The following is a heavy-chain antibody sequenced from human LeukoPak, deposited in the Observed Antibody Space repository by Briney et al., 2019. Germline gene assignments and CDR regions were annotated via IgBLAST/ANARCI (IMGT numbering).Heavy chain of an antibody. CDR2: INGDGSWT. V-gene: IGHV3-74*01. CDR3: ARGWGSNVYASALDV. Sequence: GGSLRLSCAASGNYWMHWVRQAPGKGLVWVSHINGDGSWTTYADSVKGRFTISRDNSKNTVYLQMNSLRVDDTAVYYCARGWGSNVYASALDVWGRGTMVTVSS. CDR1: GNYW. D-gene: IGHD3-16*01. J-gene: IGHJ3*01.